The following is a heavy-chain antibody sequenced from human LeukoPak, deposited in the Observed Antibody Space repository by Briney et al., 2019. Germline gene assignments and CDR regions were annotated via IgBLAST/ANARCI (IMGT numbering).Heavy chain of an antibody. J-gene: IGHJ4*02. Sequence: GGSLRLSCAASGFTFSNYNMNWVRQAPGKGLEWVSHISSSSSTIYYADSVKGRFTISRDNAKNSLYLQMNSPRAEDTAVYYCARQTYSSSYYYYFDSWGQGTLVTVSS. CDR1: GFTFSNYN. CDR2: ISSSSSTI. CDR3: ARQTYSSSYYYYFDS. D-gene: IGHD3-22*01. V-gene: IGHV3-48*01.